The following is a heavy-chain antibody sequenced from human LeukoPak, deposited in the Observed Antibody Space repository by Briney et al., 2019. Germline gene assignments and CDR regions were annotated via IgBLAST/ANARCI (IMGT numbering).Heavy chain of an antibody. D-gene: IGHD1-26*01. CDR1: GGSITSYY. CDR2: IYTSGST. J-gene: IGHJ4*02. CDR3: ARSGGSGTYYDGSFDY. V-gene: IGHV4-4*07. Sequence: SETLSLTCTVSGGSITSYYWSWIRQAAGKGLEWIGRIYTSGSTNYNPSLRSRVTMSVDTSKNQFSLKLYPVTAADTAVYYCARSGGSGTYYDGSFDYWGQGTLVTVSS.